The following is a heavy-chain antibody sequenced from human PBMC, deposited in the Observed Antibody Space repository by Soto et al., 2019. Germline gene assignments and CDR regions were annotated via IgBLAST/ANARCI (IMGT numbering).Heavy chain of an antibody. CDR3: ARDPSGLRDILTGCFDY. D-gene: IGHD3-9*01. CDR1: GDSVSSNSAA. J-gene: IGHJ4*02. V-gene: IGHV6-1*01. Sequence: KQSQTLSLTCAISGDSVSSNSAAWNWIRQSPSRGLEWLGRTYYRSKWYNDYAVSVKSRITINPDTSKNQFSLQLNSVTPEDTAVYYCARDPSGLRDILTGCFDYWGQGTLVTVSS. CDR2: TYYRSKWYN.